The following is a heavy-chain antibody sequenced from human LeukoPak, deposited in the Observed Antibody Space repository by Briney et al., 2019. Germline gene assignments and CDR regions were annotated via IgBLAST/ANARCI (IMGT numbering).Heavy chain of an antibody. CDR2: VYYSGST. Sequence: SETLSLTCTVSGGSISSYYWSWIRQPPGKGLEWIGYVYYSGSTNYNPSLKSRVTMSVDTSKNHFSLKLSSVTAADTAFYYCARQGYCSGGTCYGWFDPWGQGILVTVSS. J-gene: IGHJ5*02. CDR1: GGSISSYY. V-gene: IGHV4-59*08. D-gene: IGHD2-15*01. CDR3: ARQGYCSGGTCYGWFDP.